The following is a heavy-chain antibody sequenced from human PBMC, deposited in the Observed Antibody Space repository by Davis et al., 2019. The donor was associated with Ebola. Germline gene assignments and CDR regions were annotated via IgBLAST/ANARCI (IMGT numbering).Heavy chain of an antibody. Sequence: GESLKISCAASGFTFSSYWMTWVRQAPGKGLEWVAKIKEDGSEKYYVDSVKGRFTISRDNAKNSLYLQMNSLRAEDTALYYCARGRTGADYWGQGTLVTVSS. V-gene: IGHV3-7*03. D-gene: IGHD7-27*01. J-gene: IGHJ4*02. CDR3: ARGRTGADY. CDR2: IKEDGSEK. CDR1: GFTFSSYW.